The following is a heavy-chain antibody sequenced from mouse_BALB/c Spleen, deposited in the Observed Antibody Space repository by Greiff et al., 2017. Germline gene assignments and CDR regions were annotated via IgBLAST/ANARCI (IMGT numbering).Heavy chain of an antibody. D-gene: IGHD2-1*01. CDR3: ARERGNYGWFAY. CDR2: ISSGSSTI. V-gene: IGHV5-17*02. J-gene: IGHJ3*01. Sequence: EVKLMESGGGLVQPGGSRKLSCAASGFTFSSFGMHWVRQAPEKGLEWVAYISSGSSTIYYADTVKGRFTISRDNPKNTLFLQMTSLRSEDTAMYYCARERGNYGWFAYWGQGTLVTVSA. CDR1: GFTFSSFG.